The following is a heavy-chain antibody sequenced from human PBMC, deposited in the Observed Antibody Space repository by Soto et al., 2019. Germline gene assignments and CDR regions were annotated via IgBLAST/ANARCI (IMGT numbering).Heavy chain of an antibody. D-gene: IGHD3-9*01. J-gene: IGHJ4*02. CDR1: GFIFSNYA. CDR3: AGRTGYPFDY. V-gene: IGHV3-23*01. Sequence: EVQLLESGGGLVQPGGSLRLSCAASGFIFSNYAMNWVRQAPGKGLEWVSAVGGNGLDTDYADSVKGRFTISRDNSKNALYLQINSLRAEDTAVYYCAGRTGYPFDYWGQGTLVTVSS. CDR2: VGGNGLDT.